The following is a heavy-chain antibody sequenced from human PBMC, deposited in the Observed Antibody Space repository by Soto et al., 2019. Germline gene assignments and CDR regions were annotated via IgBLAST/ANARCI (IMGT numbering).Heavy chain of an antibody. V-gene: IGHV3-23*01. J-gene: IGHJ6*01. CDR3: VKDWTGDTCPCMDV. D-gene: IGHD2-8*02. CDR2: ISGSDGST. CDR1: GFTFNNYA. Sequence: EVQLLESGGGLVQPGGYLRLSCAASGFTFNNYAMTWVRQAPGKGLEWVSTISGSDGSTYYADSVKGRLTISRDTSKNALYLEMSSLRAEDTALYYCVKDWTGDTCPCMDVWGQGTTVTVSS.